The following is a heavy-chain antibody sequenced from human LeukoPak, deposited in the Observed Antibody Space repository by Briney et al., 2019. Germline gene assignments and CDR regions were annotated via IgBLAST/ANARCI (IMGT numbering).Heavy chain of an antibody. J-gene: IGHJ5*02. CDR2: IYYSGSS. V-gene: IGHV4-61*01. Sequence: SETLSLTCTVSGGSVSSGSYYWSWIRQPPGKGLEWIGDIYYSGSSDYNPSLKSRATISVDTSKNQFSLKLSSVTAAATAVYHCARGNWNDLKTFDPWGQGTLVTASS. CDR3: ARGNWNDLKTFDP. D-gene: IGHD1-1*01. CDR1: GGSVSSGSYY.